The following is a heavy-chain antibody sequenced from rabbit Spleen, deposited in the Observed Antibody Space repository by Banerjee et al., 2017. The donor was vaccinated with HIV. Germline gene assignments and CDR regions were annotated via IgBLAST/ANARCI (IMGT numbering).Heavy chain of an antibody. CDR2: IYTGGTTI. J-gene: IGHJ6*01. CDR3: ARGYYAMDL. V-gene: IGHV1S45*01. CDR1: GFTLSNYW. Sequence: QEQLEESGGDLVQPEGSLTLTCTASGFTLSNYWMSWVRQAPGKGLEWIASIYTGGTTIFYATWAKGRFTISKTSSTTVTLQMTSLTAADTATYFCARGYYAMDLWGPGTLVTVS.